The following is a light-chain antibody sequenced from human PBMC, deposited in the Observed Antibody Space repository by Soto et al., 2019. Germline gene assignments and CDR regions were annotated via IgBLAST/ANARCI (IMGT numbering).Light chain of an antibody. Sequence: AIQMPQSPSSLSASVGDRVTITCRASQGITDDLGWYQQKPGKAPKLLIYAASSLQSGVPSRFSGSGSGTDVSLTISSLQPEDFATYYCLQNFNFPWTFGQGTKVEIK. V-gene: IGKV1-6*01. CDR3: LQNFNFPWT. J-gene: IGKJ1*01. CDR2: AAS. CDR1: QGITDD.